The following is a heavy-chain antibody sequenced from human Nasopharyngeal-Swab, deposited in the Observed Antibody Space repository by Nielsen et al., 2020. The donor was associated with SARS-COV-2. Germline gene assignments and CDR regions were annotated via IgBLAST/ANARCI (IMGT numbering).Heavy chain of an antibody. J-gene: IGHJ4*02. V-gene: IGHV3-74*01. CDR2: INSDGSST. D-gene: IGHD6-13*01. CDR3: ARGGSSSWYGDFDY. CDR1: GFTFSSYW. Sequence: GGSLRPSGAASGFTFSSYWMHWVRQAPGKGLVWVSRINSDGSSTSYADSVKGRFTISRDNAKNTLYLQMNSLRAEDTAVYYCARGGSSSWYGDFDYWGQGTLVTVSS.